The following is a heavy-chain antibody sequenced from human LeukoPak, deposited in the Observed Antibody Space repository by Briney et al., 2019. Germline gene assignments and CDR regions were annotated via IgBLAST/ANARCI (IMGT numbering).Heavy chain of an antibody. Sequence: PGGSLRLSCAASGLTFSSNWMHWVRQAPGKGLVWVSHINDDGSSTTYADSVKGRFTISRDNAKNTVYLQMNSLRAEDTAVYYCARDRKSSSWYGATFDYWGQGTLVTVSS. CDR3: ARDRKSSSWYGATFDY. CDR1: GLTFSSNW. V-gene: IGHV3-74*01. D-gene: IGHD6-13*01. J-gene: IGHJ4*02. CDR2: INDDGSST.